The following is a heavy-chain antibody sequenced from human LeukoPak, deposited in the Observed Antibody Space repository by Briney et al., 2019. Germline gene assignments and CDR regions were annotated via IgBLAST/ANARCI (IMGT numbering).Heavy chain of an antibody. CDR2: IYYSGST. J-gene: IGHJ4*02. CDR1: GGSISSTSYY. D-gene: IGHD7-27*01. CDR3: ARLNWDNDF. Sequence: KPSETLSLTCTVSGGSISSTSYYWGWIRQPPGKGLEWIGSIYYSGSTYYNPSLKSRVTISVDTSKNQFSLKLSSVTAADTAVYYCARLNWDNDFWGQGTLVTVSS. V-gene: IGHV4-39*01.